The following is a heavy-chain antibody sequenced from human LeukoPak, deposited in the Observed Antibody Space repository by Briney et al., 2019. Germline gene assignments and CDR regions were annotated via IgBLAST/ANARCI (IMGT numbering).Heavy chain of an antibody. J-gene: IGHJ6*03. CDR3: AKDGAGGYSFEDYYYYMDV. CDR2: ISAYNGNT. V-gene: IGHV1-18*01. CDR1: GYTFTSYG. Sequence: ASVKVSCKASGYTFTSYGISWVRQAPGQGLEWMGWISAYNGNTNYAQKLQGRVTMTTDTSTSTAYMELRSLRSDDTAVYYCAKDGAGGYSFEDYYYYMDVWGKGTTVTVSS. D-gene: IGHD5-18*01.